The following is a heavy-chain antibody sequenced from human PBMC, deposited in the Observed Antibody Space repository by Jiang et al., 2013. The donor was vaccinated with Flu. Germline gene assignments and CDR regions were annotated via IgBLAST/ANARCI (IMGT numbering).Heavy chain of an antibody. CDR1: GGSISSSSYY. CDR3: ARQHGAWFDP. V-gene: IGHV4-39*01. Sequence: LLKPSETLSLTCTVSGGSISSSSYYWGWIRQPPGKGLEWIGSIYYSGSTYYNPSLKSRVTISVDTSKNQFSLKLSSVTAADTAVYYCARQHGAWFDPWGQGTLVTVSS. J-gene: IGHJ5*02. D-gene: IGHD3-10*01. CDR2: IYYSGST.